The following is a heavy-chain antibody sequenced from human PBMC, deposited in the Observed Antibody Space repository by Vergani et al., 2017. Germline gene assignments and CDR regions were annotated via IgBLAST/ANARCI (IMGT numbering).Heavy chain of an antibody. D-gene: IGHD3-10*01. Sequence: QVQLVQSGAEVKKPGASVKVSCKASGYTFTSYYMHWVRQAPGQGLEWMGIINPSGGSTSYAQKFQGRVTITADESTSTAYMELSSLRSEDTAVYYCARSSWGITMVRGETWGQGTLVTVSS. CDR2: INPSGGST. J-gene: IGHJ5*02. CDR3: ARSSWGITMVRGET. V-gene: IGHV1-46*01. CDR1: GYTFTSYY.